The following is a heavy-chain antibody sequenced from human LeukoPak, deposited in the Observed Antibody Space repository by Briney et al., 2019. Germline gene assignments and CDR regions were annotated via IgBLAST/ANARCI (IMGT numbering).Heavy chain of an antibody. Sequence: SVKVSCKASGGTFSSRYGISWVRQAPGQGREWMGRIVPFLPTAYHEQKFQGRVTITADKSTDTVYMELSNLRSEDTAVYYCAREGLDESRQIYYYGMDVWGQGTTVTVSS. CDR3: AREGLDESRQIYYYGMDV. V-gene: IGHV1-69*04. J-gene: IGHJ6*02. D-gene: IGHD3-22*01. CDR1: GGTFSSRYG. CDR2: IVPFLPTA.